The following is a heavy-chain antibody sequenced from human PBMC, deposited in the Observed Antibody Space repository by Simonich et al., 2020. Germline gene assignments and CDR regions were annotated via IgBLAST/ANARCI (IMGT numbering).Heavy chain of an antibody. V-gene: IGHV1-2*02. Sequence: QVQLVQSGAEVKKPGASVKVSCKASGYTFTCYYMHWVRQAPGQGLAWMGWINPTSGGTNYAQKFQGRVTMTRDTSISTAYMEQSRLRSDDTAVYYWASSKLATIDYWGQGTLVTVSS. CDR3: ASSKLATIDY. CDR1: GYTFTCYY. D-gene: IGHD5-12*01. J-gene: IGHJ4*02. CDR2: INPTSGGT.